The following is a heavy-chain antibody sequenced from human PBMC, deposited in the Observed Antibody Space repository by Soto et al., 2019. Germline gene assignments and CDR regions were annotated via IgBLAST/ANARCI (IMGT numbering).Heavy chain of an antibody. CDR2: IGGSGDTI. CDR1: GFMFIDFA. CDR3: AKRYGSSWTECDP. J-gene: IGHJ5*02. Sequence: WGSLRLSCAASGFMFIDFAIIFLRHAPGKGLEWVSTIGGSGDTIYYADSVKGRFTISRDNSKNTVYLQMNSLRAEDTAVYYCAKRYGSSWTECDPWGQGTLVTVSS. D-gene: IGHD6-13*01. V-gene: IGHV3-23*01.